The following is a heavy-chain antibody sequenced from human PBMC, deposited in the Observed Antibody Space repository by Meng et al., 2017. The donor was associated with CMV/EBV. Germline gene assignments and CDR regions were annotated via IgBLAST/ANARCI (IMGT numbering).Heavy chain of an antibody. CDR3: TTLYYYDSSGLNY. Sequence: GESLKISCAASGFTFSSYGMHWVRQAPGKGLEWVGRIKSKTDGGTTDYAAPVKGRFTISRDDSKNTLYLQMNSLKTEDTAVYYCTTLYYYDSSGLNYWGQGTLVTVSS. J-gene: IGHJ4*02. CDR2: IKSKTDGGTT. V-gene: IGHV3-15*01. CDR1: GFTFSSYG. D-gene: IGHD3-22*01.